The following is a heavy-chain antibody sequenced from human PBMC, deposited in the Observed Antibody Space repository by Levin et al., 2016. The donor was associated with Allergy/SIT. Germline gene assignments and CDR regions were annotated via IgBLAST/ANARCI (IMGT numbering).Heavy chain of an antibody. CDR3: ARDDEYSSSWYYRALVSDYYYYYGMDV. CDR2: ISAYNGNT. Sequence: WVRQAPGQGLEWMGWISAYNGNTNYAQKLQGRVTMTTDTSTSTAYMELRSLRSDDTAVYYCARDDEYSSSWYYRALVSDYYYYYGMDVWGQGTTVTVSS. J-gene: IGHJ6*02. V-gene: IGHV1-18*01. D-gene: IGHD6-13*01.